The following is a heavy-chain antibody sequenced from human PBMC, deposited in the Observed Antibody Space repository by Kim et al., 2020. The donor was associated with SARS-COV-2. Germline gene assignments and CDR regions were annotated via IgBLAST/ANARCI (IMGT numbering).Heavy chain of an antibody. J-gene: IGHJ6*02. CDR3: ASEVWILGYYYYGMDV. Sequence: SLTSRVTISVDTSKNQFSLKLSSVTAADTAVYYCASEVWILGYYYYGMDVWGQGTTVTVSS. V-gene: IGHV4-59*01. D-gene: IGHD3-3*01.